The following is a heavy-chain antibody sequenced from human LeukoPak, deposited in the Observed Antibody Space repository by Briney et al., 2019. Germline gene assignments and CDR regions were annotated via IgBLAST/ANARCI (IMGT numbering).Heavy chain of an antibody. V-gene: IGHV3-21*01. CDR3: ARRGYGSGSYYKSDY. D-gene: IGHD3-10*01. CDR2: ISSSSSYI. Sequence: GGSLRLSCAASGFTFSSYSMNWVRQAPGKGLDWVSSISSSSSYIYYADSVKGRFTISRDNAKNSLYLQMNSLRAEDTAVYYCARRGYGSGSYYKSDYWGQGTLVTVSS. J-gene: IGHJ4*02. CDR1: GFTFSSYS.